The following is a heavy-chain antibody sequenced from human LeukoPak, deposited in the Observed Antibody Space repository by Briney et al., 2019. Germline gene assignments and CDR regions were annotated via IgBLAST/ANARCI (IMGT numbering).Heavy chain of an antibody. CDR3: ARESRSPRLKYFEY. J-gene: IGHJ4*02. D-gene: IGHD2/OR15-2a*01. V-gene: IGHV4-61*02. CDR1: GGSISSGSYY. CDR2: IDVSGRT. Sequence: SETLSLICTVSGGSISSGSYYWSWIRQSAGKGLEWIGRIDVSGRTNYNPTLKSQVTISVDTSKNQVSLRLTSVTAADTAVYYCARESRSPRLKYFEYWGQGILATVSS.